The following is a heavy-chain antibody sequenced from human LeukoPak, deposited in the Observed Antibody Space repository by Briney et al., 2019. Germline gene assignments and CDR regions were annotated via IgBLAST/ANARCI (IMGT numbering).Heavy chain of an antibody. CDR3: ATQYGSGSYEFDY. V-gene: IGHV3-23*01. CDR1: EFTFSSYA. J-gene: IGHJ4*02. D-gene: IGHD3-10*01. CDR2: ISGSGGST. Sequence: GGSLRLSCAASEFTFSSYAMSWVRQAPGKGLEWVSAISGSGGSTYYADSVKGRFTISRDNSKNTLYLQMNSLRAEDTAVYYCATQYGSGSYEFDYWGQGTLVTVSS.